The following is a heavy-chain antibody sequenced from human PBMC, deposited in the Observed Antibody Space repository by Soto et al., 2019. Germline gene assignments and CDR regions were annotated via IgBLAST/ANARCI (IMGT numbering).Heavy chain of an antibody. CDR1: GFTFRNHA. J-gene: IGHJ6*02. CDR2: IAYDGSNA. CDR3: ARGDREDILVVVGARPGEYGIDI. D-gene: IGHD2-15*01. Sequence: ESVGGVVQPGGSLRLSCAASGFTFRNHAMHWVRQAPGKGLECLAVIAYDGSNAFYRDSVKGRFTVSRDNSKNTLYLHMDRLRSEDTGVYYCARGDREDILVVVGARPGEYGIDIWGQGTTVTVSS. V-gene: IGHV3-30-3*01.